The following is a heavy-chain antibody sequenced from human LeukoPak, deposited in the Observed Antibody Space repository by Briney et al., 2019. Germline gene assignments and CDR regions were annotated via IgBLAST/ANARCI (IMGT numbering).Heavy chain of an antibody. CDR2: ISYDGSNK. V-gene: IGHV3-30*18. CDR3: ANSRTSGPLPFDY. CDR1: GFTFSSYG. D-gene: IGHD1-1*01. Sequence: GGSLRLSCAASGFTFSSYGMHWVRQAPGKGLEWVAVISYDGSNKYYADSVKGRFTISRDNSKNTLYLQMNSLRAEDTAVYYCANSRTSGPLPFDYWGQGTLVTVSS. J-gene: IGHJ4*02.